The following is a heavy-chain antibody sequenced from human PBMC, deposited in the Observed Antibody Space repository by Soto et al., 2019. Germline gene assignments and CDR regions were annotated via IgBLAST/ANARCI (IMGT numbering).Heavy chain of an antibody. CDR2: LSDTT. Sequence: EVQLLDSGRDLVQPGGFLRLSCAASGFTFDDYDMSWVRQAPGKGLEWVSTLSDTTYYADSVRGRFTISRDTSGSTLYLQMNSLGVDDTAVYYCARSLGPSRHFFDHWGQGTLVTVSS. J-gene: IGHJ4*02. CDR3: ARSLGPSRHFFDH. CDR1: GFTFDDYD. D-gene: IGHD3-16*01. V-gene: IGHV3-23*01.